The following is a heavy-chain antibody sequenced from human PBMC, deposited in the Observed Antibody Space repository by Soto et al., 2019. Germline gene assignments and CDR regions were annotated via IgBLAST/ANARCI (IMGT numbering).Heavy chain of an antibody. CDR2: IKSDGSER. CDR3: ARDVI. CDR1: GFTFSNFW. J-gene: IGHJ4*02. V-gene: IGHV3-7*05. Sequence: EVQLVESGGGLVQPGGSLRLSCAASGFTFSNFWMSWVRQAPGEGLEWVASIKSDGSERSHVDAVRGRFSISRDNARNSLYLQITSLRVDATAVYYCARDVIWGQGSLVTVSS.